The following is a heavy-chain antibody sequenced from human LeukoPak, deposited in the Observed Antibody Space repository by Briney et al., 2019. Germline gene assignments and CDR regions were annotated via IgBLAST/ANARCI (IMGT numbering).Heavy chain of an antibody. CDR3: ARGGYSYGYTPYY. Sequence: PGGSLRLSCAASGFTFSSYSMNWVRQAPAKGLEWVAYISSSSSTIYYADSVKGRFTIFRDNAKNSLYLQMNSLRAEDTAVYYCARGGYSYGYTPYYWGQGTLVTVSS. D-gene: IGHD5-18*01. J-gene: IGHJ4*02. CDR1: GFTFSSYS. V-gene: IGHV3-48*01. CDR2: ISSSSSTI.